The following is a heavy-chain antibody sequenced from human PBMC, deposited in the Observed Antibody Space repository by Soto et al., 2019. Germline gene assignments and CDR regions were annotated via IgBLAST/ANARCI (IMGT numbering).Heavy chain of an antibody. CDR2: IYYSGST. CDR1: GGSISSYY. Sequence: SETLSLTCTVSGGSISSYYWSWIRQPPGKGLEWIGYIYYSGSTNYNPSLKSRVTISVDTSKNQFSLKLSSVTAADTAVYYCARFPHYYGSGSYFPFVDYWGQGTLVTVSS. V-gene: IGHV4-59*01. CDR3: ARFPHYYGSGSYFPFVDY. D-gene: IGHD3-10*01. J-gene: IGHJ4*02.